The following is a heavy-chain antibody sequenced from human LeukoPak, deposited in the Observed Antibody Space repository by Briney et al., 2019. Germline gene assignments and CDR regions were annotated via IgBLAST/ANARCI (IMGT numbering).Heavy chain of an antibody. CDR1: GGSISSGTYF. V-gene: IGHV4-31*03. CDR3: ARDGCSGPSCHGNWFDP. Sequence: PSQTLSLTCTVSGGSISSGTYFWSWIRQHPGKGLEWIGYIHYSGSTYNNPSLKSRVTISVDTSKNQFSLKLGSVTAADTAVYYCARDGCSGPSCHGNWFDPWGQGTLVTVSS. CDR2: IHYSGST. J-gene: IGHJ5*02. D-gene: IGHD2-2*01.